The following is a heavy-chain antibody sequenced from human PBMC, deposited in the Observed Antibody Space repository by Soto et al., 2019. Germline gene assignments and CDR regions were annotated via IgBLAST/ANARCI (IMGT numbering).Heavy chain of an antibody. CDR1: GFTFSSYA. J-gene: IGHJ6*02. CDR2: ISYDGSNK. V-gene: IGHV3-30-3*01. Sequence: GGSLRLSCAASGFTFSSYAMHWVRQAPGKGLEWVAVISYDGSNKYYADSVKGRFTISRDNSKNPLYLQMNSLRAEDTAVYYCARDLLKSIYYYYGMDVWGQGTTVTVSS. CDR3: ARDLLKSIYYYYGMDV.